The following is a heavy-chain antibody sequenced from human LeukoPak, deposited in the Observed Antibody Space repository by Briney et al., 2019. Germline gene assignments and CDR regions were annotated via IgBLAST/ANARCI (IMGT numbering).Heavy chain of an antibody. J-gene: IGHJ6*03. CDR2: INPNSGGT. D-gene: IGHD1-26*01. CDR1: GYTFTGYY. V-gene: IGHV1-2*02. Sequence: ASVKVSCKASGYTFTGYYMHWVRQAPGQGLEWMGWINPNSGGTNYAQKFQGRVTMTRDTSISTAYMELSRLRSDDTAVYDCAGSDYYYYYMDVWGKGTTVTVSS. CDR3: AGSDYYYYYMDV.